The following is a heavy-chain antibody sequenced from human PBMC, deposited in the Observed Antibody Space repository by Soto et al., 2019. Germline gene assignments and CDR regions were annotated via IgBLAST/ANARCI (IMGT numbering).Heavy chain of an antibody. J-gene: IGHJ6*03. Sequence: QVQLQQWGAGLLKPSETLSLTCAVYGGSFSGYYWSWIRQPPGTGLEWIGEINHSGSTNYNPSLKSRVTISVDTSKNQFSLKLSSVTAADTAVYYCARVNIVATIDYYYYMDVWGKGTTVTVSS. CDR1: GGSFSGYY. D-gene: IGHD5-12*01. CDR3: ARVNIVATIDYYYYMDV. V-gene: IGHV4-34*01. CDR2: INHSGST.